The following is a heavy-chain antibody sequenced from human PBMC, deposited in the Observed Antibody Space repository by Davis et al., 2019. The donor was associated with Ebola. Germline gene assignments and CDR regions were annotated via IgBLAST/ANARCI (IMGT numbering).Heavy chain of an antibody. J-gene: IGHJ4*02. CDR3: ARGDSYYDPSGYYAGPEAPDH. Sequence: TFGDYAMTWVRQVPGKGLEWIGYIYDSGTTYYNPSLMSRVTISLDTSKNLFSLKLTSVTAADTAVYYCARGDSYYDPSGYYAGPEAPDHWGQGTLVSVSS. CDR2: IYDSGTT. CDR1: TFGDYA. V-gene: IGHV4-30-4*08. D-gene: IGHD3-22*01.